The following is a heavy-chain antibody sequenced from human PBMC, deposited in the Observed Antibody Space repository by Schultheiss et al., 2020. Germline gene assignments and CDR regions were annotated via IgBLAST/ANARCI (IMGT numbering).Heavy chain of an antibody. J-gene: IGHJ6*02. V-gene: IGHV3-23*01. CDR1: GFTFSSYA. Sequence: GGSLRLSCAASGFTFSSYAMSWVRQAPGKGLEWVSAISGSGGSTYYADSVKGRFTISRENAKNSLYLQMNSLRAEDTAVYYCARRSYYYYYGMDVWGQGTTVTVSS. D-gene: IGHD1-26*01. CDR3: ARRSYYYYYGMDV. CDR2: ISGSGGST.